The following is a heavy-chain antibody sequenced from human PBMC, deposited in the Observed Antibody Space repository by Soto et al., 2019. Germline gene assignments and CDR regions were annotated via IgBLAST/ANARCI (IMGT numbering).Heavy chain of an antibody. CDR3: ARDSGYSSSWSDY. V-gene: IGHV3-33*01. CDR1: GFTFSSYG. Sequence: QVQLVESGGGVVQPGRSLRLSCAASGFTFSSYGMHWVRQATGKGLEWVAVIWYDGSNKYYADSVKGRFTISRDNSKNTLYLQMNSLRAEDTAVYYCARDSGYSSSWSDYWGQGTLVTVSS. J-gene: IGHJ4*02. CDR2: IWYDGSNK. D-gene: IGHD6-13*01.